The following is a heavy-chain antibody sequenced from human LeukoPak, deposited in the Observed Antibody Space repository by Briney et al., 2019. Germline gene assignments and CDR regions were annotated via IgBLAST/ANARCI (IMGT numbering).Heavy chain of an antibody. D-gene: IGHD6-19*01. Sequence: SETLSLTCTVSGGSISSSSYYWGWIRQPPGKGLEWIGTIFYSGSTYYNPSLKSRVTISVDTSKNQFSLELSSVTAADTAVYYCARHRLFRKWLVQGKPYYFDYWGQGTLVTVSS. CDR3: ARHRLFRKWLVQGKPYYFDY. V-gene: IGHV4-39*01. CDR1: GGSISSSSYY. CDR2: IFYSGST. J-gene: IGHJ4*02.